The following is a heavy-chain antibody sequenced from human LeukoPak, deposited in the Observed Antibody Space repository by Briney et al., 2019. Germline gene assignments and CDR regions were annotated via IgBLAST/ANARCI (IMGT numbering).Heavy chain of an antibody. CDR2: VYSGGTT. CDR3: ARDPPPSSYSSSWDPRGYGMDV. V-gene: IGHV3-53*01. CDR1: GFTVSSNY. Sequence: GGSLRLSCAASGFTVSSNYMSWVRQAPGKGLEWVSVVYSGGTTYYADSVKGRFTISRDNSKNTLYLQMNSLRAEDTAVYYCARDPPPSSYSSSWDPRGYGMDVWGQGTTVTVSS. J-gene: IGHJ6*02. D-gene: IGHD6-13*01.